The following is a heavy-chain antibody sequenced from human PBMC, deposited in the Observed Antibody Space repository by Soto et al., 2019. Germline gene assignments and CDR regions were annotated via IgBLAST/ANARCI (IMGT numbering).Heavy chain of an antibody. CDR2: IIPIFGTA. J-gene: IGHJ6*02. CDR3: ASSVAKYYYYGMDV. CDR1: GGTFSSYA. D-gene: IGHD5-12*01. V-gene: IGHV1-69*12. Sequence: QVQLVQSGAEVKKPGSSVKVSCKASGGTFSSYAISWVRQAPGQGLGWMGGIIPIFGTANYAQKFQGSVTLTADDSTSTAYMELSSLRSEDTAVYYCASSVAKYYYYGMDVWGQGTTVTVSS.